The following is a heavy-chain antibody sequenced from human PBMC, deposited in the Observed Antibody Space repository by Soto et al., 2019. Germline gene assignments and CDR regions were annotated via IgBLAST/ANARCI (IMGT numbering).Heavy chain of an antibody. J-gene: IGHJ4*02. V-gene: IGHV4-39*01. Sequence: PSETMSVTSTVAGGNIISSSYYWGWIKKPPGKGLEWIGSIYYSGSTYYNPSLKSRVTISVDTSKNQFSLKLSSVTAAATAVDYFTRHLKMVNHNPGHFDSWGQGTLVTVSS. D-gene: IGHD5-18*01. CDR1: GGNIISSSYY. CDR3: TRHLKMVNHNPGHFDS. CDR2: IYYSGST.